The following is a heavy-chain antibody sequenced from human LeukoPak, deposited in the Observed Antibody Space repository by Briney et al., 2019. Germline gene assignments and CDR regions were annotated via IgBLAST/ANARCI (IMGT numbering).Heavy chain of an antibody. CDR1: GFTFDDYA. J-gene: IGHJ4*02. CDR2: ISWNSGSI. Sequence: GGSLRLSCAASGFTFDDYAMHWVRQAPGKGLEWVSGISWNSGSIGYADSVKGRFTISRDNAKNSLYLQMNSLRAEDTALYYCAKGGPRGVGAPLDYWGQGTLVTVSS. CDR3: AKGGPRGVGAPLDY. D-gene: IGHD1-26*01. V-gene: IGHV3-9*01.